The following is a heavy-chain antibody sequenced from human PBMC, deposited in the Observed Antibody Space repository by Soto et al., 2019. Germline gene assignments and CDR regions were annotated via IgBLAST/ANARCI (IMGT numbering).Heavy chain of an antibody. D-gene: IGHD3-3*01. J-gene: IGHJ6*02. CDR3: ASSRITIFGVPPMATYYYYGMDV. V-gene: IGHV1-69*13. CDR1: GGTFSSYA. Sequence: SVKVSCKASGGTFSSYAISWVRQAPGQGLEWMGGIIPIFTTANYTQKFQGRVTITADESTSTVYVELSSLRSEDTAVFYCASSRITIFGVPPMATYYYYGMDVWGQGTTVTV. CDR2: IIPIFTTA.